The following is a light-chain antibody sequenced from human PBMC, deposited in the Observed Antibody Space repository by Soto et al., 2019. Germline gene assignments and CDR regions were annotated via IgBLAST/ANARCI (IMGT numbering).Light chain of an antibody. V-gene: IGKV1-33*01. J-gene: IGKJ4*01. CDR3: QQYDNLPFT. CDR1: QDISNY. CDR2: DAS. Sequence: DIQMTQSPSSLSASVGDRVTITCQARQDISNYLNLYQQKPGKAPKLLIYDASNLETGVPSRFSGSGSGIYFTFTISSLQPEDITTYYCQQYDNLPFTFGGGTKVEIK.